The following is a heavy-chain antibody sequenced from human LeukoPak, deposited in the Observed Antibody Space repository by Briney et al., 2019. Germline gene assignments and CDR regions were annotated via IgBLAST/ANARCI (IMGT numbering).Heavy chain of an antibody. Sequence: PGGSLRLSCAASGFTFSSCAMSWVRQAPGKGLEWVSAISGSGGSTYYADSVKGRFTISRDNSKNTLYLQMNTLRVEDTAVYYCARDLSPGWFGPWYDAFDIWGQGTMVTVSS. CDR2: ISGSGGST. CDR3: ARDLSPGWFGPWYDAFDI. CDR1: GFTFSSCA. V-gene: IGHV3-23*01. D-gene: IGHD3-10*01. J-gene: IGHJ3*02.